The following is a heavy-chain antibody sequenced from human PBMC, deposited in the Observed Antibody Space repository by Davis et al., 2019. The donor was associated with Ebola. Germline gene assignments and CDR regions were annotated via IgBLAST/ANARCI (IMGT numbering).Heavy chain of an antibody. CDR2: ISYDGSNK. J-gene: IGHJ6*04. D-gene: IGHD3-22*01. Sequence: GGSLRLSCAASGFTFSSYGMHWVRQAPGKGLEWVAVISYDGSNKYYADSVNGRFTISRDNSKNTLYLQMNSLRAEDTAVYYCARDVPNYDSSGYYPGGPGYYYYYGMDVWGKGTTVTVSS. CDR3: ARDVPNYDSSGYYPGGPGYYYYYGMDV. CDR1: GFTFSSYG. V-gene: IGHV3-30*03.